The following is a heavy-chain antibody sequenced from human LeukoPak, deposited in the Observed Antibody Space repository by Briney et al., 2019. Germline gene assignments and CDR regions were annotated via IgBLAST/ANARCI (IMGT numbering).Heavy chain of an antibody. CDR2: ISGSGGST. Sequence: GGSLRLSCAASGFTFSDYYMSWVRQAPGKGLEWVSGISGSGGSTYYADSVKGRFTISRDNSKNTLYLQLNSLRAEDTAVYYCAKARWGCSSTTCYHYFDYWGQGTLVTVSS. J-gene: IGHJ4*02. CDR1: GFTFSDYY. V-gene: IGHV3-23*01. D-gene: IGHD2-2*01. CDR3: AKARWGCSSTTCYHYFDY.